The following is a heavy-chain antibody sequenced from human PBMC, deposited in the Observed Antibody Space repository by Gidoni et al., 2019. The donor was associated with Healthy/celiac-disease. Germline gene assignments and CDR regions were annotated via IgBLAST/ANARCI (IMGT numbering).Heavy chain of an antibody. Sequence: EVQLVESGGGLVQPGGSLRLSCSASGFTFSSHALHWVRQAPGKGLEYVSAISSQGGSTYYADSVKGRFTISRDNSKNTLYLQMSSLRVDDTAVYYCVKDTTSTWYGEYLQHWGQGTLVTVSS. J-gene: IGHJ1*01. V-gene: IGHV3-64D*09. CDR3: VKDTTSTWYGEYLQH. D-gene: IGHD6-13*01. CDR1: GFTFSSHA. CDR2: ISSQGGST.